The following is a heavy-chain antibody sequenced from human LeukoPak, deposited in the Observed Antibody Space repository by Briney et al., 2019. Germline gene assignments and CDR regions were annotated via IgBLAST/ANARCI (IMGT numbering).Heavy chain of an antibody. CDR1: GVTVNGNY. V-gene: IGHV3-66*01. CDR3: ARDHSNSRVISPH. Sequence: PGGSLRLSCVVSGVTVNGNYMSWVRQAPGKGLECVAVIYNGGTTYYADSVKGRFTISTDNSKNTLYLEMNSLRADDTAVYFCARDHSNSRVISPHWGQGTQVTVSS. J-gene: IGHJ4*02. CDR2: IYNGGTT. D-gene: IGHD2/OR15-2a*01.